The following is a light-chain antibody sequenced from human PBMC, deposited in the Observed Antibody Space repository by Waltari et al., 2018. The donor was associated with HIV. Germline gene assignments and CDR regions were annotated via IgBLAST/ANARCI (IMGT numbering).Light chain of an antibody. Sequence: QSALTQPASVSGSPVQSITISCTGTNSDVGSYNLVSWYQQHPGKAPKLIIYEGSKRPSGVSNRFSGSKSGNTASLTISGLQAEDEADYYCCSYAGSNTFVFGTGTKVTVL. CDR1: NSDVGSYNL. V-gene: IGLV2-23*03. CDR3: CSYAGSNTFV. CDR2: EGS. J-gene: IGLJ1*01.